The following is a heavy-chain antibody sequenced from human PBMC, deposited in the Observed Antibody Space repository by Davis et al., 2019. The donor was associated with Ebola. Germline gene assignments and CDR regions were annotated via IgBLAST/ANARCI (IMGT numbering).Heavy chain of an antibody. CDR1: GFTFSSYG. Sequence: GESLKISCAASGFTFSSYGMHWVRQAPGKGLEWVAVISYDGSNKYYADSVKGRFTISRDNSKNTLYLQMNSLRAGDTAVYYCAARTVADYWGQGTLVTVSS. CDR3: AARTVADY. J-gene: IGHJ4*02. D-gene: IGHD4-17*01. V-gene: IGHV3-30*03. CDR2: ISYDGSNK.